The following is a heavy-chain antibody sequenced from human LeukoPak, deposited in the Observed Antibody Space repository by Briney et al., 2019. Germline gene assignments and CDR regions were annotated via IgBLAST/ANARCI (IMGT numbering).Heavy chain of an antibody. V-gene: IGHV4-59*01. D-gene: IGHD3-10*01. CDR3: AKLSPSSGSYLSWFDP. CDR1: GGSISSYY. CDR2: IYSSGST. Sequence: PSETLSLTCTVSGGSISSYYWSWIRQPPGKGLEWIAYIYSSGSTNHNPSLKSRVTISVDTSKDQFSLKLNSVTAADTAVYFCAKLSPSSGSYLSWFDPWGQGTLVTVSS. J-gene: IGHJ5*02.